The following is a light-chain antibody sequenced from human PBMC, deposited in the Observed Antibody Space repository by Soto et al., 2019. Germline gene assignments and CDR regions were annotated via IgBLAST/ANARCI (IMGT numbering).Light chain of an antibody. CDR2: DES. Sequence: IVLTQSPATLSLSPGERATLPCRASQSVXSNLGWYEGKAGRAPRILSXDESTRATGILVRFIGRGSGKEFTLTISSLQSEDFAVYYCQQYNSWPTRTFGQGTRLEI. CDR3: QQYNSWPTRT. V-gene: IGKV3-15*01. CDR1: QSVXSN. J-gene: IGKJ5*01.